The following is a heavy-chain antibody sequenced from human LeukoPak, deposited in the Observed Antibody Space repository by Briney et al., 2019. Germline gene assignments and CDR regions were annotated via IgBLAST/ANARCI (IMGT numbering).Heavy chain of an antibody. D-gene: IGHD6-6*01. V-gene: IGHV1-2*02. CDR2: INPNSGGT. Sequence: ASVKVSCKASGYTFTGYYMHWVRQAPGQGLEWMGWINPNSGGTNYAQKFQGRVTMTRDTSISTAYMELSSLRSEDTAVYYCASRRWSIAARSFDYWGQGTLDTVSS. CDR3: ASRRWSIAARSFDY. CDR1: GYTFTGYY. J-gene: IGHJ4*02.